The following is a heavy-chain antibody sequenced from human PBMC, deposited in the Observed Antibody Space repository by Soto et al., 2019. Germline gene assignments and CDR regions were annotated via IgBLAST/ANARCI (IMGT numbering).Heavy chain of an antibody. CDR1: GGTFSSYA. Sequence: SVKVSCKASGGTFSSYAISWVRQAPGQGLEWMGGIIPIFGTANYAQKFQGRVTITADESTSTAYMELSSLRSEDTAVYYCASNYYGSRSYYYYYYGMDVWGQGTTVTVYS. CDR3: ASNYYGSRSYYYYYYGMDV. V-gene: IGHV1-69*13. J-gene: IGHJ6*02. CDR2: IIPIFGTA. D-gene: IGHD3-10*01.